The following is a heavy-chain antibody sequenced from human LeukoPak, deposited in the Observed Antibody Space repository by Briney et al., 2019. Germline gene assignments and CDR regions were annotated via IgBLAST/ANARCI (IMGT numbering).Heavy chain of an antibody. CDR2: IGGSGGST. V-gene: IGHV3-23*01. CDR3: APSPHIAVAGTLRGYFDY. CDR1: GLTFSSYA. D-gene: IGHD6-19*01. J-gene: IGHJ4*02. Sequence: QPGGSLRLSCAASGLTFSSYAMSWVRQAPGKGLEWVSAIGGSGGSTYYADSVKGRFTISRDNSKNTLYLQMNSLRAEDTAVYYCAPSPHIAVAGTLRGYFDYWGQGTLVTVSS.